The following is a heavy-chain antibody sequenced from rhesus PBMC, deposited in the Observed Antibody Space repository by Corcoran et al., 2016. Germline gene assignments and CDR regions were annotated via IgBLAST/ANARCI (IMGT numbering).Heavy chain of an antibody. CDR1: GFTFSAYY. CDR2: ISSASSYI. J-gene: IGHJ3*01. D-gene: IGHD2-21*01. Sequence: EVQLVESGGGLFQPGGSRKLPCAASGFTFSAYYMSWVPQAPGKGLEWVSSISSASSYIYSADSVKGRFTISRDNAKNSLSLQMNSLKTEDTAVYYCTREREYCTGSDQCAFDFWGQGLRVTVSS. CDR3: TREREYCTGSDQCAFDF. V-gene: IGHV3S16*01.